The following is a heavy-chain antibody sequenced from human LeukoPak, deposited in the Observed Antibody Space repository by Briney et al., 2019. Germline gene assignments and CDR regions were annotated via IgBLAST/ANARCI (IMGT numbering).Heavy chain of an antibody. D-gene: IGHD3-22*01. CDR3: ALPRGAYYDSSGSLFDY. CDR1: GFTFSSYE. CDR2: ISSSGSTI. Sequence: GGSLRLSCAASGFTFSSYEMNWVRQAPGKGLEWVSYISSSGSTIYYADSVKGRFTITRDNAKNSLYLQMNSLRAEDTAVYYCALPRGAYYDSSGSLFDYWGQGTLVTVSS. V-gene: IGHV3-48*03. J-gene: IGHJ4*02.